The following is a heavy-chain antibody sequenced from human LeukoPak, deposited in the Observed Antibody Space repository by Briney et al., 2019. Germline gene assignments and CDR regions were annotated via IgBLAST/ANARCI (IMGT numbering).Heavy chain of an antibody. Sequence: SETLPLTCAVSGTSFSSYYWSWIRQPPGKGLEWIGEVNHSGYTNDNPSRKSGVTISVDTSKNQFSLGLRSVTAAATGVYFRPRMTTGHDFWGQGPLVPVSS. V-gene: IGHV4-34*01. CDR1: GTSFSSYY. CDR3: PRMTTGHDF. D-gene: IGHD4-17*01. J-gene: IGHJ4*02. CDR2: VNHSGYT.